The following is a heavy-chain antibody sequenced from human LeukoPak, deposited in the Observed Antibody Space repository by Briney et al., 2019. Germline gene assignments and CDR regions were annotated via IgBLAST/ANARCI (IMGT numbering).Heavy chain of an antibody. Sequence: ASVKVSCKASGGTFSSYAISWVRQAPGQGLEWMGGITPIFGTANYAQKFQGRVTITADKSTSTAYMELSSLRSEDTAVYYCARGLRRADPSNWFDPWGQGTLVTVSS. CDR2: ITPIFGTA. J-gene: IGHJ5*02. CDR3: ARGLRRADPSNWFDP. V-gene: IGHV1-69*06. D-gene: IGHD6-19*01. CDR1: GGTFSSYA.